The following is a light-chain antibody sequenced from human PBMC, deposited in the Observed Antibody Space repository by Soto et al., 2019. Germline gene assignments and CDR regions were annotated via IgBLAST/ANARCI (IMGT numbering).Light chain of an antibody. CDR2: GAS. V-gene: IGKV3-20*01. J-gene: IGKJ4*01. Sequence: EIVLTQSPGSLCLYRGERATLSCRASQSVSSSYLAWYQQKPGQAPRLLIYGASSRATGIPDRFSGSGSGTDFTLTISRLEPEDFAVFYCQQYGSSPLTFGQGTKVDIK. CDR3: QQYGSSPLT. CDR1: QSVSSSY.